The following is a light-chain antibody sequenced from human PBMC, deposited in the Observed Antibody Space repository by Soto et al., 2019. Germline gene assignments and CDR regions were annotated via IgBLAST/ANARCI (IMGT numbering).Light chain of an antibody. CDR2: GAS. J-gene: IGKJ1*01. V-gene: IGKV3-15*01. Sequence: EIVMTQSPATLSVSPGESATLSCRASQSVSSNLAWYQQNPGQAPRILIYGASTRATGIPARFSGSGSGTEFTLTISSLQSEDFAVYYCQQYNNWPRTFGKGTKVEIK. CDR1: QSVSSN. CDR3: QQYNNWPRT.